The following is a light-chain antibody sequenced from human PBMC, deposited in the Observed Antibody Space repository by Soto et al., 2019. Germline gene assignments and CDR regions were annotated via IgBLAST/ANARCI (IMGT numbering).Light chain of an antibody. CDR1: QDVRTW. J-gene: IGKJ2*01. CDR2: TAS. Sequence: DVQMTQSPSSVSASVGDRVTITYRASQDVRTWLGWYQQKPGEAPKLLISTASTLRSWVPSRFSGSGSGTQFTLTITGLQPEDFATYYCQQCFLLPYTFGQGTKVDIK. V-gene: IGKV1D-12*01. CDR3: QQCFLLPYT.